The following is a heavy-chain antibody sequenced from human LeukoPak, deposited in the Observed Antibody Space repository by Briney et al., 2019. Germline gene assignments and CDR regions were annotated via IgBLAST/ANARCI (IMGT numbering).Heavy chain of an antibody. V-gene: IGHV3-33*01. D-gene: IGHD6-13*01. CDR2: LWYDGVNT. CDR1: GFSISTYG. Sequence: GGSLRLSCAASGFSISTYGMHWVRRAPGKGLEWVAVLWYDGVNTYYADSVKGRFTISRDNPKNTLYLQMNSLRAEDAAVYYCARAQDSSSWYLDSWGQGTLVTGSS. CDR3: ARAQDSSSWYLDS. J-gene: IGHJ4*02.